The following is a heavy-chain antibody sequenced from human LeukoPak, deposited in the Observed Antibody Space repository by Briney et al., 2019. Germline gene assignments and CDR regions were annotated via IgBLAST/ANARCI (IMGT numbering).Heavy chain of an antibody. V-gene: IGHV3-48*01. CDR2: ISSLSGTI. CDR1: GFTFSSYS. J-gene: IGHJ4*02. Sequence: GGSLRLSCAASGFTFSSYSMNWVRQAPGEGLEWVSYISSLSGTIYYADSVKGRFTISRDNAKNSLYLQMDSLRAEDMAVYYCARFLGGYYYDSSGYIDYWGQGTLVTVSS. D-gene: IGHD3-22*01. CDR3: ARFLGGYYYDSSGYIDY.